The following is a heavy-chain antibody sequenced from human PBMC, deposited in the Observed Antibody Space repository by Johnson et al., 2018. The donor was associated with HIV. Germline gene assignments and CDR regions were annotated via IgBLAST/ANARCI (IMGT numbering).Heavy chain of an antibody. CDR2: IYSGGRP. CDR1: GFTVNSNY. Sequence: VQLVESGGGLVQPGGSLRLSCVASGFTVNSNYINLVRQAPGKGLECVSGIYSGGRPYYADPVEGRFSISSDNSNNTLYLQMTSLRAEDTAVYCCARDRRYYDSSGYYHDAFDIWGQGTMVTVSS. D-gene: IGHD3-22*01. V-gene: IGHV3-66*01. CDR3: ARDRRYYDSSGYYHDAFDI. J-gene: IGHJ3*02.